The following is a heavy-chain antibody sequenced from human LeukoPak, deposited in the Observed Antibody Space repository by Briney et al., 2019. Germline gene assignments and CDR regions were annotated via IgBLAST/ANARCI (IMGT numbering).Heavy chain of an antibody. J-gene: IGHJ4*02. D-gene: IGHD5-24*01. CDR1: GYTLTDHH. CDR3: GRDPTDGYAHADY. CDR2: IQANSGAT. Sequence: ASVKVSCKASGYTLTDHHILWLRQVPGQGLEWMGWIQANSGATKFAQDFQGRVTMTRDATTNTAYTELRSLRSDDTAIYYCGRDPTDGYAHADYWGQGTLVTVSS. V-gene: IGHV1-2*02.